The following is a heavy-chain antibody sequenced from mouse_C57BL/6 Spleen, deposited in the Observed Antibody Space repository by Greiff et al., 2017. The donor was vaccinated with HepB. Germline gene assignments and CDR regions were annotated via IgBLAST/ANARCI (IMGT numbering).Heavy chain of an antibody. Sequence: VQLKESGPVLVKPGASVKMSCKASGYTFTDYYMNWVKQSHGKSLEWIGVINPYNGGTSYNQKFKGKATLTVDKSSSTAYMELNSLTSEDSAVYYCARIITTVGFDYWGQGTTLTVSS. CDR3: ARIITTVGFDY. J-gene: IGHJ2*01. D-gene: IGHD1-1*01. V-gene: IGHV1-19*01. CDR1: GYTFTDYY. CDR2: INPYNGGT.